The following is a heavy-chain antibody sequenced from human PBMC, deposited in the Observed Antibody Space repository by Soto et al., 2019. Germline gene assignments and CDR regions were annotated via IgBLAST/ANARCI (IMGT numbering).Heavy chain of an antibody. Sequence: PSETLSLTCAVSSGSIDNVYWWSWVRQSPGKGLEWIGETSHDGVTNYNPSLKGRVTISVDRSKNQFYLKLSSVTAADTAMYYCARVPPPWGQGTLVTVAS. CDR1: SGSIDNVYW. CDR3: ARVPPP. V-gene: IGHV4-4*02. CDR2: TSHDGVT. J-gene: IGHJ4*02.